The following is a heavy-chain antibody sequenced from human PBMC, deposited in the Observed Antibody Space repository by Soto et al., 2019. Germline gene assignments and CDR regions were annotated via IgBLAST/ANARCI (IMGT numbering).Heavy chain of an antibody. CDR1: GFTFSSYA. V-gene: IGHV3-30-3*01. J-gene: IGHJ6*02. CDR2: ISYDGSNK. D-gene: IGHD2-15*01. CDR3: ARDYRIEDSVVVVAAHYGMYG. Sequence: GGSLRLSCAASGFTFSSYAMHWVRQAPGKGLEWVAVISYDGSNKYYADSVKGRFTISRDNSKNTLYLQMNSLRAEDTAVYYCARDYRIEDSVVVVAAHYGMYGCGQRTTSTVSS.